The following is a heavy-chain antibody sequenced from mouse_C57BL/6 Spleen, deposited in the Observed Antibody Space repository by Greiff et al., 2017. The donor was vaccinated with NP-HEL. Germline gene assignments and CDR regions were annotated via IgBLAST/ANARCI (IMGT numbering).Heavy chain of an antibody. CDR2: IDPENGDT. D-gene: IGHD5-1*01. CDR3: TEGSTLFAY. V-gene: IGHV14-4*01. J-gene: IGHJ3*01. CDR1: GFNIKDDY. Sequence: VQLQQSGAELVRPGASVKLSCTASGFNIKDDYMHWVKQRPEQGLEWIGWIDPENGDTEYASKFQGKATITADTSSNTAYLQLSSLTSEDTAVYYCTEGSTLFAYWGQGTLVTVSA.